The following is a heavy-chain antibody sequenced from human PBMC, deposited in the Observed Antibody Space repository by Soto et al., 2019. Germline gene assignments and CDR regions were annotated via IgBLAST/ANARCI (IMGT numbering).Heavy chain of an antibody. D-gene: IGHD3-10*01. V-gene: IGHV1-69*02. CDR2: IIPILGIA. Sequence: SVKVACKASGGTFSSYTISWVRQAPGQGLEWMGRIIPILGIANYAQKFQGRVTITADKSTSTAYMELSSLRSEDTAVYYCALYGSGSQNYYYMDVWGKGTTVTVSS. CDR3: ALYGSGSQNYYYMDV. CDR1: GGTFSSYT. J-gene: IGHJ6*03.